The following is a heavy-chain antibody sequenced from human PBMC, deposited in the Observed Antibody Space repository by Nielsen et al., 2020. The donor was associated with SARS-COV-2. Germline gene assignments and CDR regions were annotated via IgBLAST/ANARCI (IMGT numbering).Heavy chain of an antibody. D-gene: IGHD2-2*01. CDR2: ISWNSGSI. CDR1: GFTFDDYA. CDR3: ARGRCTSTRCYFDF. Sequence: GGSLRLSCAASGFTFDDYAMHWVRQAPGKGLEWVSGISWNSGSIGYADSVKGRFTISRDNAKKSLYLQMNDLRAEDTAVYYCARGRCTSTRCYFDFWGQGVLVTVSP. V-gene: IGHV3-9*01. J-gene: IGHJ4*02.